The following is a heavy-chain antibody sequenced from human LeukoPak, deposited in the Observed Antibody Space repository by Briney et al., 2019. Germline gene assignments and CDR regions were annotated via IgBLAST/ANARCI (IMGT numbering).Heavy chain of an antibody. D-gene: IGHD6-19*01. J-gene: IGHJ4*02. Sequence: ASVKVSCKASRYTFTGYYMHWVRQAPGQGLEWMGWINPNSGGTNYAQKFQGRVTMTRDTSISTAYMELSRLRSDDTAVYYCARDQGQQWLGHFDYWGQGTLVTVSS. V-gene: IGHV1-2*02. CDR2: INPNSGGT. CDR1: RYTFTGYY. CDR3: ARDQGQQWLGHFDY.